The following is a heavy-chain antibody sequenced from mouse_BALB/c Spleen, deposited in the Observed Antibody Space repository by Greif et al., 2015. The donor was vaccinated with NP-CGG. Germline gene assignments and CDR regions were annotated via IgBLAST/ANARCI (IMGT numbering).Heavy chain of an antibody. CDR3: ARRTGTGAMDY. D-gene: IGHD4-1*01. V-gene: IGHV1-84*02. CDR1: GYTFTDYY. CDR2: IYPGSGNT. J-gene: IGHJ4*01. Sequence: QVHVKQSGPELVKPGASVKISCKASGYTFTDYYINWVKQKPGQGLEWIGWIYPGSGNTKYNEKFKGKATLTVDTSSSTAYMQLSSLTSEDTAVYFCARRTGTGAMDYWGQGTSVTVSS.